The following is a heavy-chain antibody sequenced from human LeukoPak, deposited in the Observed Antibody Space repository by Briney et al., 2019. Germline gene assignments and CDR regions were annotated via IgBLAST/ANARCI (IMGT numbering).Heavy chain of an antibody. CDR1: GGSISSGSYY. V-gene: IGHV4-39*01. D-gene: IGHD2-2*01. CDR3: ASLIVVVPAAISFAFDI. J-gene: IGHJ3*02. Sequence: PSETLSLTCTVSGGSISSGSYYWGWIRQPPGKGLEWIGSIYYSGSTYYNPSLKSRVTISVDTSKNQFSLKLSSVTAADTAVYYCASLIVVVPAAISFAFDIWGQGTMVTVSS. CDR2: IYYSGST.